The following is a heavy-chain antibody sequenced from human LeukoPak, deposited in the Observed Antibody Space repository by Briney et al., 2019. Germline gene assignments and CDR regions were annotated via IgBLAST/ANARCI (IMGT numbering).Heavy chain of an antibody. J-gene: IGHJ3*02. Sequence: SETLSLTCTVSGGSISSYYWSWIRQPPGKGLEWIGYIYYSGSTNYNPSLKSRVTISVDTSKNQFSLKLSSVTAADTAVYYCARGSVDSSGSPGAFDIWGQGTMVTVSS. V-gene: IGHV4-59*01. CDR3: ARGSVDSSGSPGAFDI. CDR1: GGSISSYY. CDR2: IYYSGST. D-gene: IGHD3-22*01.